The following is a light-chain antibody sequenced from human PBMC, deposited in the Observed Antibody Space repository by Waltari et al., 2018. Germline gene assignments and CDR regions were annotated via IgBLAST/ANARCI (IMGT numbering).Light chain of an antibody. CDR3: QQYNNWPPWT. V-gene: IGKV3-15*01. CDR1: QSARNN. J-gene: IGKJ1*01. Sequence: EIVMTQSPATLSVSAGDRATLSCRASQSARNNFVWYQQKPGQAPRLLIYGASTRVTGIPARFSGSGSGTEFTLTISSLQSEDFAVYSCQQYNNWPPWTFCQGTKVEIK. CDR2: GAS.